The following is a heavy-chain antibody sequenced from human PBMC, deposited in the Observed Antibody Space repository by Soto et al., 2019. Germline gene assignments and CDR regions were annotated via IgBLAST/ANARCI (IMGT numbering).Heavy chain of an antibody. J-gene: IGHJ4*02. CDR1: GYMFTGYY. Sequence: ASVKVSCKASGYMFTGYYMHWVRQAPGQGLEWMGWINPDSGGTNYQQKFQGRVTMTRDTSISTAYLELSSLRSDDTAVYYCTRIVATFNFDYWGRRTLVTV. CDR2: INPDSGGT. V-gene: IGHV1-2*02. D-gene: IGHD5-12*01. CDR3: TRIVATFNFDY.